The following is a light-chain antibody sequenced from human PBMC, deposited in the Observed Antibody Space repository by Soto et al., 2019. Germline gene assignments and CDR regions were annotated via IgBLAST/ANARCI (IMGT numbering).Light chain of an antibody. CDR2: DAS. Sequence: DTQLTQSPPSLSASVGDRVTITCQASHHISDYLNWYQQKPGKAPKLLIYDASKLETGVPSRFSGSGSGTEFTFTIRSLQPEDSATYYCHQYFNPRTFGGGTKVEIK. J-gene: IGKJ4*01. CDR3: HQYFNPRT. V-gene: IGKV1-33*01. CDR1: HHISDY.